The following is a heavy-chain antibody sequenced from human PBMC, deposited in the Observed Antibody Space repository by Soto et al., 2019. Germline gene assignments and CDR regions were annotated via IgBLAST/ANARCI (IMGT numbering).Heavy chain of an antibody. CDR3: ARLGLGATGVGYYYYAIDV. CDR1: GGSISSSNYS. Sequence: PSETLSLTCTVPGGSISSSNYSWGWFRQPPGKGLEWIGSIYYSGSTYYNPSLKSRVTISVDTSKNQFSLKLSSVTAADTAVYYCARLGLGATGVGYYYYAIDVGRQVTTLP. CDR2: IYYSGST. V-gene: IGHV4-39*01. D-gene: IGHD1-26*01. J-gene: IGHJ6*02.